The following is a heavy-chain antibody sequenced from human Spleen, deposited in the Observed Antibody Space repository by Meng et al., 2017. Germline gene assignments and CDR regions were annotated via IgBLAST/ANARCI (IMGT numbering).Heavy chain of an antibody. Sequence: QVQLQQWGAGLLKPSETLSLTCAVYGGSFSGFHWSWIRQPPGKGLEWIGEINHSGSTNYNPSLESRATISVDTSQNNLSLKLSSVTAADSAVYYCARGPTTMAHDFDYWGQGTLVTVSS. J-gene: IGHJ4*02. CDR3: ARGPTTMAHDFDY. D-gene: IGHD4-11*01. V-gene: IGHV4-34*01. CDR2: INHSGST. CDR1: GGSFSGFH.